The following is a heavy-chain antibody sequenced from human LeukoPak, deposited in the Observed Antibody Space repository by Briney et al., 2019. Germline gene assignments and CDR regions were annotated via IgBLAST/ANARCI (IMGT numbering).Heavy chain of an antibody. J-gene: IGHJ5*02. CDR1: GFTFSSYG. V-gene: IGHV3-30*18. Sequence: PGGSLRLSCAASGFTFSSYGMHWVRQAPGEGLEWVALISYDGSSKYYADSVKGRFTISRDNSKNTLYLQINSLRAEDTAVYYCAKDIKRRPSTSGYDSIFAWGQGTLVTVSS. D-gene: IGHD5-12*01. CDR2: ISYDGSSK. CDR3: AKDIKRRPSTSGYDSIFA.